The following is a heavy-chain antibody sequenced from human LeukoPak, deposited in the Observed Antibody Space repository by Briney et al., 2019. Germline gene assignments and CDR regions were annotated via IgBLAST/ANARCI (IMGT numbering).Heavy chain of an antibody. J-gene: IGHJ4*02. CDR3: ARNSLFLTTETTFLGY. V-gene: IGHV7-4-1*02. Sequence: ASVKVSCKASGYTFTSYAMNWVRQAPGQGLEWMGWINTNTGNPTYAQGFTGRFVFSLDTSVSTAYLQIRSLKAEDAAVYYCARNSLFLTTETTFLGYRGQGTLVTVSS. CDR1: GYTFTSYA. CDR2: INTNTGNP. D-gene: IGHD4-17*01.